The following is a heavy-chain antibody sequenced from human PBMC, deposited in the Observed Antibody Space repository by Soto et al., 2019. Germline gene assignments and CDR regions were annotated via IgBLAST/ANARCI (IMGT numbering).Heavy chain of an antibody. CDR1: GFTVSSNY. J-gene: IGHJ6*03. Sequence: GGSLRLSCAASGFTVSSNYMSWVRQAPGKGLEWVSVIYSGGSTYYADSVKGRFTISRDNSKNTLYLQMNSLRAEDTAVYYCARGGETTVTTKDYYYMDVWGKGTTVTVSS. CDR3: ARGGETTVTTKDYYYMDV. D-gene: IGHD4-17*01. V-gene: IGHV3-66*01. CDR2: IYSGGST.